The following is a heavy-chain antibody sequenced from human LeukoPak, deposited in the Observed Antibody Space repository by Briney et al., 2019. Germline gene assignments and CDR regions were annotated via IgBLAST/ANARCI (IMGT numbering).Heavy chain of an antibody. CDR2: ISSSSSTI. V-gene: IGHV3-48*02. CDR3: ARDGGAYCSGGSCYEVDAFDI. D-gene: IGHD2-15*01. CDR1: GFTFSSYS. Sequence: GGSLRLSCAASGFTFSSYSMNWVRQASGKGLEWVSYISSSSSTIYYADSVKGRFTISRDNAKNSLYLQMNSLRDEDTAVYYCARDGGAYCSGGSCYEVDAFDIWGQGTMVTVSS. J-gene: IGHJ3*02.